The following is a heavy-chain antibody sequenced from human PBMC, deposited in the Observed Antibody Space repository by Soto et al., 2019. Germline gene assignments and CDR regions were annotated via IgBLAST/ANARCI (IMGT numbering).Heavy chain of an antibody. J-gene: IGHJ3*01. Sequence: EVQLVESGGGLVQPGESLRLSCAASGFTFSAFWMTWLRQAPGKGLEWVANIKRDGTVTHYGDSVEGRCTLSRDNAQNSFFLQVNSLRPEYTAMYYCARDLSPPGEFFYDAVDVWGQGTFVTVSS. V-gene: IGHV3-7*04. CDR3: ARDLSPPGEFFYDAVDV. CDR2: IKRDGTVT. D-gene: IGHD2-21*01. CDR1: GFTFSAFW.